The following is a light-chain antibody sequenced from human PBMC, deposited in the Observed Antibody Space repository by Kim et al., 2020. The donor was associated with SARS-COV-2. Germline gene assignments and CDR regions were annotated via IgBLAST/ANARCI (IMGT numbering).Light chain of an antibody. J-gene: IGKJ2*01. Sequence: SSSVGSSASISFRAGQSIGTRLAWYKHKPGRSPTLLVYEASTLESGVPSRFSGSGSGTAFILTINRLQPDKFAVNYCQHYNIYSYTFGQGTKLEI. CDR3: QHYNIYSYT. CDR2: EAS. V-gene: IGKV1-5*03. CDR1: QSIGTR.